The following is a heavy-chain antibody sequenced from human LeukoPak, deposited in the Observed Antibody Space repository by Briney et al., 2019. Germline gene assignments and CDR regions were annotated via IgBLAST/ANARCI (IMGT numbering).Heavy chain of an antibody. Sequence: GGSLRLSCAASGFTFSSYWMTWVRQAPGKGLEWVSAISGSGGSTYYADSVKGRFTISRDNSKNTLYLQMNSLRAEDTAVYYCAKDSPGGSGWYGYPDYWGQGTLVTVSS. CDR3: AKDSPGGSGWYGYPDY. CDR1: GFTFSSYW. V-gene: IGHV3-23*01. CDR2: ISGSGGST. D-gene: IGHD6-19*01. J-gene: IGHJ4*02.